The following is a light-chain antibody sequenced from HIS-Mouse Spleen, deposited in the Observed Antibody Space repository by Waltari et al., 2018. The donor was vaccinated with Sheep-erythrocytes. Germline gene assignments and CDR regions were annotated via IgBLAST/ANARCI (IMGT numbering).Light chain of an antibody. Sequence: SYELTQPPSVSVSPGQTARITCSGDALPKKYASWYQQKSGQAPVLVIYEDSKRPTGIPERCSGSSSGTMATLTISGAQVEDDADYYCYSTDSSGNHWVFGGGTKLTVL. CDR2: EDS. V-gene: IGLV3-10*01. CDR3: YSTDSSGNHWV. J-gene: IGLJ3*02. CDR1: ALPKKY.